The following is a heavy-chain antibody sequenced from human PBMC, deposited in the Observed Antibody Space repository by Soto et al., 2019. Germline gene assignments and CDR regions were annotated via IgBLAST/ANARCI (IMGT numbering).Heavy chain of an antibody. CDR2: IGTAGDT. CDR1: GFTFSSYD. CDR3: ARGSSSGNNYYYYMDV. V-gene: IGHV3-13*01. Sequence: PGGSLRLSCAASGFTFSSYDMHWVRQATGKGLEWVSAIGTAGDTYYPGSVKGRFTISRENAKNSLYLQMNSLRAGDTAVYYCARGSSSGNNYYYYMDVWGKGTTVTVSS. D-gene: IGHD6-25*01. J-gene: IGHJ6*03.